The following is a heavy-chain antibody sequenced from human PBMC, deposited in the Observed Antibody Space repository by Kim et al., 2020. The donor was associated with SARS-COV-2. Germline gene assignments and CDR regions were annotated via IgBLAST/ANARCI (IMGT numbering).Heavy chain of an antibody. CDR1: GGSINSGNYF. CDR2: IYYSGNT. CDR3: ARLLRSYGAVTWFDP. J-gene: IGHJ5*02. D-gene: IGHD4-17*01. V-gene: IGHV4-30-4*01. Sequence: SETLSLTCTVSGGSINSGNYFWSWIRQPPGKGLEWIAYIYYSGNTYYSPSLKSRVTISLDTSKNQFSLRLSSVTAADTAVYYCARLLRSYGAVTWFDPWGQGTLVAVSS.